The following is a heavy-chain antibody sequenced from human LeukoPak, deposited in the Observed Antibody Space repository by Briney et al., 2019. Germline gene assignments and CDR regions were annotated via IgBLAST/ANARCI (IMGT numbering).Heavy chain of an antibody. CDR2: IRQDGDTK. V-gene: IGHV3-7*03. D-gene: IGHD6-13*01. CDR1: GFPFNAYW. Sequence: PGGSLRLSCAAYGFPFNAYWMTWVRQAPGKGLEWVANIRQDGDTKYYVDSVKGRFTISRDNAMNSLYLQMNSLRAEDTAIYYCARSLPYGTTWYGRSDFWGQGTLVTVSS. CDR3: ARSLPYGTTWYGRSDF. J-gene: IGHJ4*02.